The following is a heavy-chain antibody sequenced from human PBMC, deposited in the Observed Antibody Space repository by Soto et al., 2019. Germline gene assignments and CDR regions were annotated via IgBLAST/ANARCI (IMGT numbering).Heavy chain of an antibody. D-gene: IGHD6-19*01. CDR3: ASETHGYSNGWSI. CDR2: IYNTGTT. V-gene: IGHV3-53*02. CDR1: GFVVTDNY. Sequence: EVQLVETGGGLTQPGGSLRLSCSASGFVVTDNYMTWVRQAPGKGLEWVSVIYNTGTTYYADSVKGRFTISWDISKSALDIQMTNQTIEYSSVYFSASETHGYSNGWSIWGHGTMVTGSS. J-gene: IGHJ3*02.